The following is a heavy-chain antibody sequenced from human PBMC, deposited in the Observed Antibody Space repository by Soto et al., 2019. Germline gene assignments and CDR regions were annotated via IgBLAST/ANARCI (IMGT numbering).Heavy chain of an antibody. D-gene: IGHD3-3*01. CDR2: ISDDGSNT. CDR1: GFTFSRHT. V-gene: IGHV3-30-3*01. J-gene: IGHJ4*02. Sequence: QVQLVESGGGVVQPGRSLRLSCAASGFTFSRHTMHWVRQAPGKGLEWVAAISDDGSNTYYADSVKGRFTISRDNSKNTLYLQSVSLRSEDTAVHNCTRKVYYYYWSGFTTNTYYFDDCRRGTLDTASS. CDR3: TRKVYYYYWSGFTTNTYYFDD.